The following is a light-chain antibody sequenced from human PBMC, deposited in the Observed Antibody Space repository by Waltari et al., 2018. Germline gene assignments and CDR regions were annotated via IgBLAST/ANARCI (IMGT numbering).Light chain of an antibody. CDR1: SSDVGGYNY. J-gene: IGLJ2*01. CDR3: SSYTSSSTLDVV. V-gene: IGLV2-14*03. Sequence: QSALTQPASVSGSPGQSITISCTGTSSDVGGYNYVSWYQQHPGKAPKLMIYDVSNLPSAVSNRFSGSKSGNTASLTISGLQAEDEADYYCSSYTSSSTLDVVFGGGTKLTVL. CDR2: DVS.